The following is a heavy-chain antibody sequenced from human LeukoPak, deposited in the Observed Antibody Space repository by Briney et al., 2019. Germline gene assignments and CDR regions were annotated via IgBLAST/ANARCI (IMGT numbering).Heavy chain of an antibody. CDR3: ARSRHYYDSSGADY. CDR1: GYTFTGYY. J-gene: IGHJ4*02. CDR2: INPNSGGT. V-gene: IGHV1-2*02. Sequence: ASVKVSCKASGYTFTGYYMHWVRQAPGQGLEWMGWINPNSGGTNYAQKFQGRVTMTRDTSISTAYMELSRLRSDDTAVYYCARSRHYYDSSGADYWGQGTLVTVSS. D-gene: IGHD3-22*01.